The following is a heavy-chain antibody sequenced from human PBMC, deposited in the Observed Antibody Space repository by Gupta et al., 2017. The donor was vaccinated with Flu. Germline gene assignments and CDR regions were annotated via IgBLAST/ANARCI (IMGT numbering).Heavy chain of an antibody. Sequence: QVQLVQSGAEVKKPGSSVKVSCKASGGTFNSYAIRWVRKAPGQGLEWMGGLIPIFGTANYAQKFQGRVTITADESTSTAYMELSSLRSEDTAVYYCARDLPGWFDPWGQGTLVTVSS. CDR1: GGTFNSYA. V-gene: IGHV1-69*01. CDR3: ARDLPGWFDP. CDR2: LIPIFGTA. J-gene: IGHJ5*02.